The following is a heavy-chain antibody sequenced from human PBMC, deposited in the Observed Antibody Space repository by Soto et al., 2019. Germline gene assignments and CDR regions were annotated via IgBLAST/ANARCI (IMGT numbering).Heavy chain of an antibody. Sequence: QVQLVESGGGLVKPGGSLRLSCAASGFTFSDYYMSWIRQAPGKGLEWVSYISSSSSYTNYADSVKGRFTISRDNAKNSLYLQMNSLRAEDTAGYYCARGYCSGGSCYHGGMDVWGQGTTVTVSS. CDR1: GFTFSDYY. CDR3: ARGYCSGGSCYHGGMDV. J-gene: IGHJ6*02. CDR2: ISSSSSYT. V-gene: IGHV3-11*05. D-gene: IGHD2-15*01.